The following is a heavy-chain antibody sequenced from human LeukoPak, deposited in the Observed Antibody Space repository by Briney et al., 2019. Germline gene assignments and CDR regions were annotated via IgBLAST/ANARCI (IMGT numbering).Heavy chain of an antibody. CDR2: IKHDGSDK. CDR3: ARSYFFDY. J-gene: IGHJ4*02. V-gene: IGHV3-7*05. Sequence: PGGSLRLSCAASGLTFSSYWMSWVRQAPGKGLEWVANIKHDGSDKKYMDSVEGRFTISRDNAKNSLYLQMNSLRVEDTAVYYCARSYFFDYWGQGSLVTVSS. D-gene: IGHD2/OR15-2a*01. CDR1: GLTFSSYW.